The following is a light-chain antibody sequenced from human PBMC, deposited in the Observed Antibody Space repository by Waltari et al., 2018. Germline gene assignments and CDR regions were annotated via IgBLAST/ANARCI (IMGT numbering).Light chain of an antibody. V-gene: IGLV1-47*01. J-gene: IGLJ3*02. CDR1: TSNIGQNY. CDR3: ATWDDSLSGRV. Sequence: QSVLTQPPSASGTPGQTVSISCSGSTSNIGQNYVYWYQQFPGTAPRLLIYRNDRRPSGVPVRFSGANSGTSASLAISGLRSEDEADYYCATWDDSLSGRVFGGGTELTVL. CDR2: RND.